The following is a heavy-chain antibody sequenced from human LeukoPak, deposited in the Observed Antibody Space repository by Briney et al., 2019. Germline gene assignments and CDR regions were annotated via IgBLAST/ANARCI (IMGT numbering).Heavy chain of an antibody. CDR2: ISAYNGNT. Sequence: ASMKVSCKASGYTFTSYGISWVRQAPGQGLEWMGWISAYNGNTNYAQKLQGRVTMTTDTSTSTAYMELRSLRSDDTAVYYCARDDSVWFGELSHDYWGQGTLDTVSS. CDR3: ARDDSVWFGELSHDY. J-gene: IGHJ4*02. CDR1: GYTFTSYG. D-gene: IGHD3-10*01. V-gene: IGHV1-18*01.